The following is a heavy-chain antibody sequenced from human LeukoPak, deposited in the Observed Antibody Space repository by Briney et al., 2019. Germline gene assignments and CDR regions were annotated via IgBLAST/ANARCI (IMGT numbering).Heavy chain of an antibody. CDR3: TTGPFDYYGSASYLANGMDV. CDR1: GLTLRNVW. Sequence: KPGESLTLSCAVSGLTLRNVWMRWVSQAPGRGRGWVGCIKSKTDGGKTDYTAPVKGRFTVSRDDSKNTLYLQMNSLNVEDTAVYYCTTGPFDYYGSASYLANGMDVWGQGTTVTVSS. CDR2: IKSKTDGGKT. V-gene: IGHV3-15*01. J-gene: IGHJ6*02. D-gene: IGHD3-10*01.